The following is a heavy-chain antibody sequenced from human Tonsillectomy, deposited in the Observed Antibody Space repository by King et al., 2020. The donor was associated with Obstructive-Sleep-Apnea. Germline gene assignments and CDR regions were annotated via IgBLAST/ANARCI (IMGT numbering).Heavy chain of an antibody. CDR2: ISYDGSHE. CDR1: EFTFSSYG. V-gene: IGHV3-30*04. CDR3: ARDGVRRSYYFSAIDV. J-gene: IGHJ6*02. Sequence: VQLVESGGGVVQPGRSLRLSCAASEFTFSSYGMHWVRQAPGKGLEWVAVISYDGSHEYYADSVRGRFTISRDNSKNTLYLEMNSLRAEDTAVYYCARDGVRRSYYFSAIDVWGQGTTVTVSS. D-gene: IGHD3-22*01.